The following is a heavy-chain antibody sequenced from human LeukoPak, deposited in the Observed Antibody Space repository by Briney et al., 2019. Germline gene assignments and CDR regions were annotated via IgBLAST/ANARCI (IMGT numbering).Heavy chain of an antibody. CDR1: GSTFTRYD. CDR2: MNPNSGNT. D-gene: IGHD1-26*01. CDR3: ARGSGSYSQPFDY. Sequence: APVKVSCKASGSTFTRYDIIWVRQATGHGLEGWGWMNPNSGNTGYAQKFQGRVTMTRNTSISTAYMELSSLRSEDTAVYYCARGSGSYSQPFDYWGQGTLVTVSS. J-gene: IGHJ4*02. V-gene: IGHV1-8*01.